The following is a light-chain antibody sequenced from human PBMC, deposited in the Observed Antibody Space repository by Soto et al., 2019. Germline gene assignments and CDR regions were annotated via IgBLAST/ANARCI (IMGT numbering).Light chain of an antibody. V-gene: IGLV7-43*01. Sequence: QTVVTQEPSLTVSPGGTVPLTCTSSSGAVNSAYYPSWFQQRPGQPPTALIYSINRKHTWTPARFSGSLLGDKAALTLSGVQPEDEADYYCILYDGGAWLFGGGTKLTVL. CDR1: SGAVNSAYY. J-gene: IGLJ3*02. CDR2: SIN. CDR3: ILYDGGAWL.